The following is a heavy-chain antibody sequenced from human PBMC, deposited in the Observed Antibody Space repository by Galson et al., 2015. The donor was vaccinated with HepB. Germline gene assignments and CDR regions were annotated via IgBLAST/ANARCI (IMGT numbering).Heavy chain of an antibody. CDR3: ARDEGSYSSGWYYFDY. V-gene: IGHV3-21*01. Sequence: SLRLSCAASGFTFSSYSMNWVRQAPGKGLEWVSSISSSSSYIYYADSVKGRFTISRDNAKNSLYLQMNSLRAEDTAVYYCARDEGSYSSGWYYFDYWGQGALLTVSS. J-gene: IGHJ4*02. CDR2: ISSSSSYI. CDR1: GFTFSSYS. D-gene: IGHD6-19*01.